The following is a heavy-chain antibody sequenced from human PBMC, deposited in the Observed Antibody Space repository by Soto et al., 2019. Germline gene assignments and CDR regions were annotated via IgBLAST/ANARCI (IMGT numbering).Heavy chain of an antibody. CDR2: IYYSGST. Sequence: QVQLQESGPGLVKPSQTLSLTCTVSGGSISSGGYYWSWIRQHPGKGLEWIGYIYYSGSTYYNPSLKSRVTISVDTSKNQFSLKLSSVTAADTAVYYCRGVLRYFDWQPTGGEYFDYWGQGTLVTVSS. D-gene: IGHD3-9*01. CDR3: RGVLRYFDWQPTGGEYFDY. J-gene: IGHJ4*02. CDR1: GGSISSGGYY. V-gene: IGHV4-31*03.